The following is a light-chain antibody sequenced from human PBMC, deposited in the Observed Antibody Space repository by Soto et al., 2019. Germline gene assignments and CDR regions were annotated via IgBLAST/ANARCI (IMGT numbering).Light chain of an antibody. CDR1: SSNIGAGYG. CDR2: DNT. Sequence: QPVLTQPPSVSGAPGQTVTISCTGSSSNIGAGYGVNWYQQLPGTAPKLLIYDNTNRPSGVPDRFSGSRSGSSASLAITGLQAEDEAEYHCRSYDSTLSLVFGGGTKLTVL. V-gene: IGLV1-40*01. CDR3: RSYDSTLSLV. J-gene: IGLJ2*01.